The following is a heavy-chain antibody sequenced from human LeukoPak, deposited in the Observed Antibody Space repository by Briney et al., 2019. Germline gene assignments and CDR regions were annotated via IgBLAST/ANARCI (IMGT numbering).Heavy chain of an antibody. D-gene: IGHD6-19*01. Sequence: SETLSLTCAVSGGSINNYYWSWVRQPPGAGLEWLAYIYYTGSTNYNPSLKTRLTISVDTSKNQFSLKLSSVTAADTAVYYCARHRTYSSGWYVLGYWGQGTLVTVSS. CDR1: GGSINNYY. V-gene: IGHV4-59*08. J-gene: IGHJ4*02. CDR2: IYYTGST. CDR3: ARHRTYSSGWYVLGY.